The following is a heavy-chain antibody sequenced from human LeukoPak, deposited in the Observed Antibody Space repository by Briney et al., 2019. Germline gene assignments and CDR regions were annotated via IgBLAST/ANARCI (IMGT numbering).Heavy chain of an antibody. D-gene: IGHD2-15*01. V-gene: IGHV4-61*05. CDR1: GGSISSSSYY. J-gene: IGHJ4*02. Sequence: PSETLSLTCTVSGGSISSSSYYWGWIRQPPGKGLEWIGYIYYSGSTNYNPSLKSRVTISVDTSKNQFSLKLSSVTAADTAVYYCARSGRYCSGGSCYSGVDYWGQGTLVTVSS. CDR2: IYYSGST. CDR3: ARSGRYCSGGSCYSGVDY.